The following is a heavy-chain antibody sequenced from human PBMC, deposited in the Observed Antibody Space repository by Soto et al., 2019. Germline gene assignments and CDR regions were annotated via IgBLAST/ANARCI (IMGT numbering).Heavy chain of an antibody. CDR1: GGSISNYY. CDR3: ARGGYRTLAWFDP. J-gene: IGHJ5*02. CDR2: IYHSGTT. V-gene: IGHV4-59*01. D-gene: IGHD5-18*01. Sequence: QVQVQESGPGLVKPSETLSLTCTVSGGSISNYYWSWIRQSPGKGLEWIANIYHSGTTNYNLSLKGRVSISIDSSKNQVSLRLKSVTAADTAVYYCARGGYRTLAWFDPWGQGTLFTVSS.